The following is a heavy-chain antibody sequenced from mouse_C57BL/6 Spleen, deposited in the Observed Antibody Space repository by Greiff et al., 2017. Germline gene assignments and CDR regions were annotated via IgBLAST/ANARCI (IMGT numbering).Heavy chain of an antibody. CDR1: GYTFTSYW. J-gene: IGHJ2*01. Sequence: VQLQQSGAELVKPGASVKLSCKASGYTFTSYWMHWVKQRPGQGLEWIGDINPSSGYTNYNQKFKGKATLTADKSSSTAYMQLSSLTYEDSAVYYCARSKDWVYDFDYWGQGTTLTVSS. CDR2: INPSSGYT. V-gene: IGHV1-7*01. D-gene: IGHD2-3*01. CDR3: ARSKDWVYDFDY.